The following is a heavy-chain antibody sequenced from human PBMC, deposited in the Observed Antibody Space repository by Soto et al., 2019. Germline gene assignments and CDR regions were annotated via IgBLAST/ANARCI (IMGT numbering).Heavy chain of an antibody. CDR2: IYSSGST. Sequence: SETLSLTCTVSGDSVSSDNYYWTWIRQPPGKGLEWIGYIYSSGSTKYNPSLKSRVTISLDTSSNQSSLKLTSVTAADTAVYYCARDIRGYSRAFDYWGQGTLVTVS. J-gene: IGHJ4*02. CDR3: ARDIRGYSRAFDY. V-gene: IGHV4-61*01. CDR1: GDSVSSDNYY. D-gene: IGHD5-18*01.